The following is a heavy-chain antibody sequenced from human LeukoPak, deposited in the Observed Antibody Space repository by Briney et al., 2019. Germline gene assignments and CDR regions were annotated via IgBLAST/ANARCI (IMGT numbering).Heavy chain of an antibody. J-gene: IGHJ4*02. D-gene: IGHD5-12*01. Sequence: LGGSLRLSCAASGFTFSSYAMHWVRQAPGKGLEWVAVISYDGSNKYYADSVKGRLTISRDNSKNTLYLQMNTLRAEDTAVYYCARDPPDIVATSFDYWGQGTLVTVSS. CDR2: ISYDGSNK. V-gene: IGHV3-30-3*01. CDR1: GFTFSSYA. CDR3: ARDPPDIVATSFDY.